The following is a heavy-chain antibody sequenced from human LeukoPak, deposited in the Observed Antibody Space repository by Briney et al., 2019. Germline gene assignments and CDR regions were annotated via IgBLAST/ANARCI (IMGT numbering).Heavy chain of an antibody. CDR2: IIPIFGTA. V-gene: IGHV1-69*05. CDR3: ARAPRIHYYDSSGYYYVK. CDR1: GGTFSSYA. J-gene: IGHJ4*02. Sequence: TVKVSCKASGGTFSSYAISWVRQAPGQGLEWMGRIIPIFGTANYAQKFQGRVTITTDESTSTAYMELSSLRSEDTAVYYCARAPRIHYYDSSGYYYVKWGQGTLLTVSS. D-gene: IGHD3-22*01.